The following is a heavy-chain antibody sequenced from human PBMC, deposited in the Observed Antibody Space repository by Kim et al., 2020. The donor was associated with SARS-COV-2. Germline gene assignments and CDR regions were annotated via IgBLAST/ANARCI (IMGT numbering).Heavy chain of an antibody. D-gene: IGHD1-26*01. CDR3: ARAPLSGSYYFDY. CDR2: INHSGST. J-gene: IGHJ4*02. CDR1: GGSFSGYY. Sequence: SETLSLTCAVYGGSFSGYYWSWIRQPPGKGLEWIGEINHSGSTNYNPSLKSRVTISVDTSKNQFSLKLSSVTAADTAVYYCARAPLSGSYYFDYWGQGTLVTVSS. V-gene: IGHV4-34*01.